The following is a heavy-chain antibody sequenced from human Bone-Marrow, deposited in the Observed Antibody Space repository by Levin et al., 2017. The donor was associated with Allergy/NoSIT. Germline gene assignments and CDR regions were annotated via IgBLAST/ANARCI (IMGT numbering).Heavy chain of an antibody. CDR3: ARGGTTRLFRAFDI. D-gene: IGHD4-17*01. CDR2: IHHSEST. Sequence: SETLSLSCTVSGSSITSDSFWGWIRQPPGKGLEWIGRIHHSESTYYNSSLKSRVALSVDTSNNQFSLKLTSVTAADTAVYYCARGGTTRLFRAFDIWGQGIMVTVSS. V-gene: IGHV4-38-2*02. CDR1: GSSITSDSF. J-gene: IGHJ3*02.